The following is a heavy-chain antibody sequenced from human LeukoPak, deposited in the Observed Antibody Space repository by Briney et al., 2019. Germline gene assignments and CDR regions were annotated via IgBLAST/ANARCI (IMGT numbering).Heavy chain of an antibody. D-gene: IGHD1-26*01. V-gene: IGHV3-30*02. CDR2: IWYDGSKK. CDR3: AKGREPGGLDY. J-gene: IGHJ4*02. Sequence: WVRQAPGKGLEWVAFIWYDGSKKYYADSVKGRFTISRDNSKSTLYLQMNSLRTEDTAMYYCAKGREPGGLDYWGQGTLVTVSS.